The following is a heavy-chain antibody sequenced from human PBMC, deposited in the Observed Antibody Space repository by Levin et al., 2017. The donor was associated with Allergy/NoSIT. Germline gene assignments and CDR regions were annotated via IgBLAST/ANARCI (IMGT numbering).Heavy chain of an antibody. J-gene: IGHJ5*02. D-gene: IGHD5-18*01. V-gene: IGHV3-23*01. CDR1: GFTFTNYA. CDR2: ISGSSGST. CDR3: AKLRGYSYGNMGGGNWFDP. Sequence: ETLSLTCAASGFTFTNYAMSWVRQAPGKGLEWVSAISGSSGSTYYADSVKGRFTISRDNSKNTLYLQMNSLRAEDTAVYYCAKLRGYSYGNMGGGNWFDPWGQGTLVTVSS.